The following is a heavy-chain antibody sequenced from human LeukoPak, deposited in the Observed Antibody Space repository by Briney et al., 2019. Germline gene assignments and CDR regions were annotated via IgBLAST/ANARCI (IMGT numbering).Heavy chain of an antibody. CDR2: ISGSGGST. CDR1: GFTFSSYA. J-gene: IGHJ4*02. CDR3: AKDLVSGSEGYYFDY. D-gene: IGHD3-10*01. V-gene: IGHV3-23*01. Sequence: GGSLRLSCAASGFTFSSYAMSWVRQAPGKGLEWVSAISGSGGSTYYADSVKGRFTISRDNSKNTLYLQMNSLRAEDTAVYYCAKDLVSGSEGYYFDYWGQGTLVNVSS.